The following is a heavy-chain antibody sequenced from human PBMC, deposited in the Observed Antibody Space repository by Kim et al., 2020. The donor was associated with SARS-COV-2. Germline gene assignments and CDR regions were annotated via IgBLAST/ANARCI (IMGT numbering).Heavy chain of an antibody. Sequence: GGSLRLSCAASGFTFDDYAMHWVRQAPGKGLEWVSGISWNSGSIGYADSVKGRFTISRDNAKNSLYLQMNSLRAEDTALYYCAKDRGVYGVGMDVWGQGTTVTVSS. CDR2: ISWNSGSI. V-gene: IGHV3-9*01. J-gene: IGHJ6*02. D-gene: IGHD4-17*01. CDR3: AKDRGVYGVGMDV. CDR1: GFTFDDYA.